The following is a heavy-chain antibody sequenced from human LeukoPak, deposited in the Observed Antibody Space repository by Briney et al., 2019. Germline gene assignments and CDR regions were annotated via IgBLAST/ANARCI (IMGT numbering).Heavy chain of an antibody. CDR3: AKDPLNSGDAFDI. V-gene: IGHV3-30*02. D-gene: IGHD5-12*01. Sequence: PGGSLRLSCAASGFTFSSYGMHWVRQAPGKGLEWVAFIRYDGSNKYYADSVKGRFTISRDNSKNTLYLQMNSLRAEDTAVYYCAKDPLNSGDAFDIWGQGTMVTVSS. CDR1: GFTFSSYG. CDR2: IRYDGSNK. J-gene: IGHJ3*02.